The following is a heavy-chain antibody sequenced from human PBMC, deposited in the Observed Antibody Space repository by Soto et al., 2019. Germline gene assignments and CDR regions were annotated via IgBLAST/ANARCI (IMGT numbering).Heavy chain of an antibody. CDR2: ISAYNGNT. D-gene: IGHD3-3*01. V-gene: IGHV1-18*01. J-gene: IGHJ6*03. CDR3: ARGVLMGDPVLRFLELLPTSRDYYYYYMDV. CDR1: GYTFTSYG. Sequence: ASVKVSCKASGYTFTSYGISWVRQAPGQGLEWMGWISAYNGNTNYAQKLQGRVTMTTDTSTSTAYMELRSLRSDDTAVYYCARGVLMGDPVLRFLELLPTSRDYYYYYMDVWAKGTTVPVSS.